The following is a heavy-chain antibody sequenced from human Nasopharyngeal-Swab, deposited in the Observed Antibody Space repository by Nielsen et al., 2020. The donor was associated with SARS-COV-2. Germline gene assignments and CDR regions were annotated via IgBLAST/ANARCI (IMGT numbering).Heavy chain of an antibody. CDR1: GYTFTSYA. D-gene: IGHD3-10*01. CDR2: INAGNGNT. Sequence: SVNVSCKASGYTFTSYAMHSLRQAPAQTLDWLGWINAGNGNTKYSQKFQGRVTITRDTSASTAYMELSSLRSEDTAVYYCARDGANVLLWFGELSNAFDIWGQGTMVTVSS. CDR3: ARDGANVLLWFGELSNAFDI. V-gene: IGHV1-3*01. J-gene: IGHJ3*02.